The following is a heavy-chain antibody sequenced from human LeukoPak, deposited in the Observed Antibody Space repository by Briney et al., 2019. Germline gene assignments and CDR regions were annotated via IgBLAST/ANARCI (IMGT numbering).Heavy chain of an antibody. V-gene: IGHV4-61*10. J-gene: IGHJ3*02. CDR2: IYNSGST. Sequence: SETLSLTCTVSGGSINTDTYYWSWIRQPAGKGLEWIGRIYNSGSTTYNPSLKSRVTMSVDTSKNQFSLKLSSVTAADTAFYYCARYIVSYPHDAFDIWGQGTMVTVSS. D-gene: IGHD1-26*01. CDR3: ARYIVSYPHDAFDI. CDR1: GGSINTDTYY.